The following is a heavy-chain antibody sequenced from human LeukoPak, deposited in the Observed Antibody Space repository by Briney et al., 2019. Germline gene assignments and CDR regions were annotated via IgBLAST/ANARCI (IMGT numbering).Heavy chain of an antibody. CDR2: IYYSGRT. Sequence: SETLSLTCTVSGGSISSSSYHWGWIRQPPGKGLEWIGSIYYSGRTYYNPSLKSRVTISADTSKNQFSLKLSSVTAADTAVYYCARRRDYYDSSGYAFDYWGQGTLVTVSS. V-gene: IGHV4-39*01. CDR1: GGSISSSSYH. D-gene: IGHD3-22*01. J-gene: IGHJ4*02. CDR3: ARRRDYYDSSGYAFDY.